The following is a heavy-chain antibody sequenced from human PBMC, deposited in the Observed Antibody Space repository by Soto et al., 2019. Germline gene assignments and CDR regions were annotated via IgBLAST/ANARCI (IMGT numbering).Heavy chain of an antibody. CDR3: ARILEPTETTYNCFHL. CDR1: GFTFGSYS. J-gene: IGHJ5*02. Sequence: GGSLRLSCAASGFTFGSYSMNWVRQAPGKGLEWVPSISSSSSYIYYADSVKGRFTISRDNAKNSLYLQMNSLRAEDTAVYYCARILEPTETTYNCFHLWGQETLLTGSS. V-gene: IGHV3-21*01. CDR2: ISSSSSYI. D-gene: IGHD1-1*01.